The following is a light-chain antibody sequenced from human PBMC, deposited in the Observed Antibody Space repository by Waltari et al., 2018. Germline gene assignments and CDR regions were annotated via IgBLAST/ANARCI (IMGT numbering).Light chain of an antibody. Sequence: DIVLTQSPDSLAVSLGERATIKCRSSQSVLSISNNSNYLGWYQQKPGPPPKLLISWASTREFGVPDRFSGSGSGTDFTLTISSLQAEDVALYYCQQCYTFPYTFGQGTKLELK. V-gene: IGKV4-1*01. CDR1: QSVLSISNNSNY. CDR3: QQCYTFPYT. CDR2: WAS. J-gene: IGKJ2*01.